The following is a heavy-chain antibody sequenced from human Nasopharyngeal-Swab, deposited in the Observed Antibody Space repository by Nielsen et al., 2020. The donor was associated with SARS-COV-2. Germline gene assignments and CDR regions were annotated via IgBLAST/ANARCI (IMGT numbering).Heavy chain of an antibody. CDR2: ISYDGSNK. CDR3: AKDRVGRKALDY. V-gene: IGHV3-30*18. CDR1: GFTFSSYG. J-gene: IGHJ4*02. Sequence: GESLKISCAASGFTFSSYGMHWVRQAPGKGLEWVAVISYDGSNKYYADSVKGRFTISRDNSKNTLYLQMNSLRAEDTAVNYCAKDRVGRKALDYWGQGTRVTVSS. D-gene: IGHD1-26*01.